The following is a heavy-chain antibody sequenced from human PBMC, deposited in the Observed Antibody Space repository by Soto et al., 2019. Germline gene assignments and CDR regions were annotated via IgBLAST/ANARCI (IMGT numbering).Heavy chain of an antibody. J-gene: IGHJ5*02. CDR2: ISAYNGNT. CDR3: ARDQDLLITIFGLVISGFDP. D-gene: IGHD3-3*01. Sequence: ASVKVSCKASGYTFTSYGISWVRQAPGQGLEWMGWISAYNGNTNYAQKLQGRVTMTTDTSTSTAYMELRSLRSDDTAVYYCARDQDLLITIFGLVISGFDPWGQGTLVTVSS. CDR1: GYTFTSYG. V-gene: IGHV1-18*01.